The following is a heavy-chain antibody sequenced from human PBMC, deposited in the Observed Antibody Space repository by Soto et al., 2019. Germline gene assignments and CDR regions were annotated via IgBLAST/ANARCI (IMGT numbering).Heavy chain of an antibody. D-gene: IGHD6-19*01. V-gene: IGHV3-23*01. J-gene: IGHJ4*02. CDR2: ISGSGGNT. CDR1: GFTFSGYA. Sequence: PGGSLRLSCAASGFTFSGYAMSWVRQAPGKGLEWVSAISGSGGNTYYADSVKGRFTISRDNSKNTLYLQMNSLRAEDTAVYYCAKWLTAAGKPRTYSSGWYREGYFDYWGQGTLVTVSS. CDR3: AKWLTAAGKPRTYSSGWYREGYFDY.